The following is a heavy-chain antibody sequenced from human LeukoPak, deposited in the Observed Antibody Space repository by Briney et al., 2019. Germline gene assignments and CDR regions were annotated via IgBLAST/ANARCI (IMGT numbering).Heavy chain of an antibody. Sequence: ASVKVSCKASGYTFNKYGISWLRQAPGQGLEWMGWGSTYNGDTKSAQKLQGRVTMTTDTPTSTAYMELRSLRSDDTAMYYCARDRSGSLLAFDIWGQGTMVTVSS. CDR3: ARDRSGSLLAFDI. CDR1: GYTFNKYG. J-gene: IGHJ3*02. CDR2: GSTYNGDT. V-gene: IGHV1-18*01. D-gene: IGHD3-10*01.